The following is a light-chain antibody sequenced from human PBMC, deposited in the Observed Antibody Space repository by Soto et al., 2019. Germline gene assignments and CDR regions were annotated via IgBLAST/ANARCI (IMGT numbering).Light chain of an antibody. J-gene: IGKJ2*01. CDR1: QRITSNF. CDR3: QQYGRSPFT. CDR2: GAS. Sequence: EIVLTQSPVTLSLSPGERATLSCRASQRITSNFLAWFQQKAGLAPRLLIYGASTRASGVPDRFSGGGSGTDFGLTISRLEPEAFAVYYCQQYGRSPFTFGQGTKLQIK. V-gene: IGKV3-20*01.